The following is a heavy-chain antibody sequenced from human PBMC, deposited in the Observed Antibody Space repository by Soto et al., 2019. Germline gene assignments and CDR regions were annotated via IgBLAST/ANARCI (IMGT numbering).Heavy chain of an antibody. D-gene: IGHD6-19*01. Sequence: EVQLLESGGGVVQPGGSLRLSCVASGFNFKKFAMAWVRQAPGEGLEWVSGISCCGGSTSYADSVKGRFSIARDDSKNTLTMQMNSLRVEDTDQYYCAKAYGEQWLVPHLDNWGQGTLVTVS. V-gene: IGHV3-23*01. CDR1: GFNFKKFA. CDR3: AKAYGEQWLVPHLDN. J-gene: IGHJ4*02. CDR2: ISCCGGST.